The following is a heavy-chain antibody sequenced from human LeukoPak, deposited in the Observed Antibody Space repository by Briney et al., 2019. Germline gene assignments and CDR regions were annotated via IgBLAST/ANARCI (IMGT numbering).Heavy chain of an antibody. V-gene: IGHV4-39*01. Sequence: SETLSLTCIVTGGSISSSSYYWGWSRQPPGKGLEWIGSIYYSGSTYYNPSLKGRVTISVDTSTNQFSLKLSSVTAADTAVYYCASQPYYDILTGYSHFDYWGQGTLVTVSS. D-gene: IGHD3-9*01. CDR3: ASQPYYDILTGYSHFDY. J-gene: IGHJ4*02. CDR2: IYYSGST. CDR1: GGSISSSSYY.